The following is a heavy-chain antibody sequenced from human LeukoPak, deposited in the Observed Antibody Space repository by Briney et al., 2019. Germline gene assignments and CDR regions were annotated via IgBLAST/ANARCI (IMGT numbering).Heavy chain of an antibody. CDR3: ARLHEEIYDFWSGDYYMDV. V-gene: IGHV3-23*01. J-gene: IGHJ6*03. D-gene: IGHD3-3*01. CDR1: GFTFSSNA. CDR2: ISWNSGST. Sequence: GGSLRLSCAASGFTFSSNAMSWVRQAPGKGLEWVSGISWNSGSTSYADSVKGRFTISRDNAKNTLYLQMNSLRAEDTAVYYCARLHEEIYDFWSGDYYMDVWGKGTTVTVSS.